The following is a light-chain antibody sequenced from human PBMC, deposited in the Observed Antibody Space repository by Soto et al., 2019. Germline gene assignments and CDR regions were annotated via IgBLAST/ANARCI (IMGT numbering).Light chain of an antibody. CDR2: GAS. Sequence: EIVLTQSPGTLSLSPGERATLSCRASQTISGSYLAWYQQKPGQAPRLLIYGASSRASDIPDRFSGSGSGADFTLTISRLEPEDFAVYYCQQYGSSPRTFGQGTKVDIK. V-gene: IGKV3-20*01. CDR1: QTISGSY. CDR3: QQYGSSPRT. J-gene: IGKJ1*01.